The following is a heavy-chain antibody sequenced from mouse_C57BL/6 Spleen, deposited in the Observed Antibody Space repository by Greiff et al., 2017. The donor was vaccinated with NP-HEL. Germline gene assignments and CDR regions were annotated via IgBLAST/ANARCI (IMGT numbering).Heavy chain of an antibody. CDR1: GYAFSSSW. V-gene: IGHV1-82*01. J-gene: IGHJ4*01. CDR3: ARLIYDGSLYYAMDY. D-gene: IGHD2-3*01. CDR2: IYPGDGDT. Sequence: VQLQQSGPELVKPGASVKISCKASGYAFSSSWMNWVKQRPGKGLEWIGRIYPGDGDTNYNGKFKGKATLTADKSSSTAYMQLSSLTSEDSAVYFWARLIYDGSLYYAMDYWGQGTSVTVAS.